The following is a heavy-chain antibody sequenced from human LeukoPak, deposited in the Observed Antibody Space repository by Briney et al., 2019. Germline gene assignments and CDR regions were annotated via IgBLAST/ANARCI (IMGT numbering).Heavy chain of an antibody. CDR3: AKVRVTYCVTTTCYGDFDF. D-gene: IGHD2-2*01. V-gene: IGHV3-33*06. CDR2: IWYDGGNK. Sequence: PGGSLRLSCAASGFTFSAYGMHWVRQAPGEGLEWVAIIWYDGGNKYYADSVKGRFTISRDDSTNTLHLQMNNLRAEDAAVYYCAKVRVTYCVTTTCYGDFDFWGQGTLVTVAS. CDR1: GFTFSAYG. J-gene: IGHJ4*02.